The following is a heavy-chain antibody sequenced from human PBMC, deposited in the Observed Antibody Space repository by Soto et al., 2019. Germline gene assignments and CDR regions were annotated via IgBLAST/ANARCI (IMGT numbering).Heavy chain of an antibody. CDR2: INHSGST. Sequence: PSETLSLTCAVYGGSFSGYYWSWIRQPPGKGLEWIGEINHSGSTNYNPSLKSRVTISVDTPKNQFSLKLSSVTAADTAVYYCARTYIAVAGTGDYFDYWGQGTLVTVSS. D-gene: IGHD6-19*01. V-gene: IGHV4-34*01. CDR3: ARTYIAVAGTGDYFDY. J-gene: IGHJ4*02. CDR1: GGSFSGYY.